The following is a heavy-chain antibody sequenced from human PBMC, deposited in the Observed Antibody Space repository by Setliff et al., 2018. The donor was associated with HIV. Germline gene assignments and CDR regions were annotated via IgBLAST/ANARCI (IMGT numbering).Heavy chain of an antibody. CDR2: INHTGST. V-gene: IGHV4-34*01. CDR3: ARVYYGSGSSDAFDI. D-gene: IGHD3-10*01. CDR1: GGSFSGYY. J-gene: IGHJ3*02. Sequence: PSETLSLTCAVYGGSFSGYYWSWIRQPPGKGLEWIGEINHTGSTNCNPSLKSRVTMSVATSKNQFSLKLSSVTAADTAVYYCARVYYGSGSSDAFDIWGQGTMVTVSS.